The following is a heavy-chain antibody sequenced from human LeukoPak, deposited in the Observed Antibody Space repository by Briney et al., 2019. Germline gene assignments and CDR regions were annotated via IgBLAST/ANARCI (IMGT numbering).Heavy chain of an antibody. J-gene: IGHJ5*02. CDR3: ARDPHCSGGSCYSDVSWFDP. Sequence: GGSLRLSCAASGFTFSSYSMNWVRQAPGKGLEWVSSISSSSSYIYYADSVKGRFTISRDNAKNSLYLQMNCLRAEDTAVYYCARDPHCSGGSCYSDVSWFDPWGQGTLVTVSS. V-gene: IGHV3-21*01. CDR2: ISSSSSYI. CDR1: GFTFSSYS. D-gene: IGHD2-15*01.